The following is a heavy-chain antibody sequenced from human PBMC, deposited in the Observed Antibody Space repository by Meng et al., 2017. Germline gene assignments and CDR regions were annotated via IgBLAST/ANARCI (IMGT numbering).Heavy chain of an antibody. D-gene: IGHD1-26*01. Sequence: KVSCKGSGYSFTSYWIGWVRQMPGKGLEWMGIICPGDSDTRYSPSFQGQVTISADKSISTAYLQWSSLKASDTAMYYCARVGATTVYYFDYWGQGTLVTVSS. CDR2: ICPGDSDT. CDR1: GYSFTSYW. J-gene: IGHJ4*02. V-gene: IGHV5-51*01. CDR3: ARVGATTVYYFDY.